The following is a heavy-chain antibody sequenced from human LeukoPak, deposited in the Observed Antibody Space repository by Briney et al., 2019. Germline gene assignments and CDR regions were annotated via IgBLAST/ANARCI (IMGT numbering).Heavy chain of an antibody. J-gene: IGHJ4*02. V-gene: IGHV1-24*01. Sequence: GASVKVSCKVSGYTLTELSMHWVRQAPAKGLEWMGGFDPEDGETIYAQKFQGRVTMTEDTSTDTAYMELSSLRSEDTAVYYCATGSKGSYYYDSSTYDYWGQGTLVTVSS. CDR2: FDPEDGET. CDR3: ATGSKGSYYYDSSTYDY. D-gene: IGHD3-22*01. CDR1: GYTLTELS.